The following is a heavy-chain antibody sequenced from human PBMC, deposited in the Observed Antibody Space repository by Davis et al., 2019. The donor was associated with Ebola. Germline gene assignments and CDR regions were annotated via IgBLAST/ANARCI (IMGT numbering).Heavy chain of an antibody. CDR2: ISHDGSNK. D-gene: IGHD1-26*01. CDR3: ARRMELDA. CDR1: GFTFSSYA. V-gene: IGHV3-30*04. J-gene: IGHJ5*02. Sequence: GESLKISCAASGFTFSSYAMHWVRQAPGKGLEWVAVISHDGSNKYYADSVKGRFTISRDNSKNTLYLQMNSLRAEDTAVYYCARRMELDAWGQGTLVTVSS.